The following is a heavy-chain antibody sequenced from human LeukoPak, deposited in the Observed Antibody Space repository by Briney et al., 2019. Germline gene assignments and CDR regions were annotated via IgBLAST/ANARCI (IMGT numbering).Heavy chain of an antibody. CDR3: VRDPDALDY. Sequence: TGGSLTLSCAAAGFTFSGYSMNWVRQAPGKGLEWVSYIRSSGYLIYYADSVKGRFTISRDNAKNSVYLQMNSLRDEDTAVYYCVRDPDALDYWGQGTLVTVSS. CDR1: GFTFSGYS. V-gene: IGHV3-48*02. J-gene: IGHJ4*02. CDR2: IRSSGYLI.